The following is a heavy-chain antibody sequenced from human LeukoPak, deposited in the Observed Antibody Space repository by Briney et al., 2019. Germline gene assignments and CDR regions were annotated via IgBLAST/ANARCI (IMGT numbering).Heavy chain of an antibody. Sequence: GGSLRLSCAASGFTFSSYSMNWVRQAPGKGLEWVSSISSSSSYIYYADSVKGRFTISRDDAKNSLYLQMNSLRAEDTAVYYCAVYYDFWSGNMDVWGQGTTVTVSS. D-gene: IGHD3-3*01. V-gene: IGHV3-21*01. CDR2: ISSSSSYI. CDR1: GFTFSSYS. CDR3: AVYYDFWSGNMDV. J-gene: IGHJ6*02.